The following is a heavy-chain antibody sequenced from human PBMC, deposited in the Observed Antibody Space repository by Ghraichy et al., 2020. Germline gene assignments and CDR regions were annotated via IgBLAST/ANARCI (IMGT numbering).Heavy chain of an antibody. D-gene: IGHD2/OR15-2a*01. J-gene: IGHJ4*01. CDR3: ARRPGN. CDR2: IYSGGDT. V-gene: IGHV3-66*04. Sequence: LSLTCAASGFSVGSNYMSWVRQAPGKGLEWVSCIYSGGDTLYADSVKGRFTISRDSSKNTLYLQMNSLRAEDTAVYYCARRPGNWGHGTLVTVSS. CDR1: GFSVGSNY.